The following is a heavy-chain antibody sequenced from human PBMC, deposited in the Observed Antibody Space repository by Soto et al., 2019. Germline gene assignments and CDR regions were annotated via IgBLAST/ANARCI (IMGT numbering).Heavy chain of an antibody. J-gene: IGHJ4*02. CDR3: ATSEVSSWDY. CDR2: IYTRGST. V-gene: IGHV4-4*07. D-gene: IGHD6-13*01. Sequence: SETLSLTCTVSGGSISSYYWSWIRPPAGKGLEWIGRIYTRGSTNCNPSLKSRVTMSEDTSKNQFSLKLSSVTAADTAVYYCATSEVSSWDYWGQGTLVTVSS. CDR1: GGSISSYY.